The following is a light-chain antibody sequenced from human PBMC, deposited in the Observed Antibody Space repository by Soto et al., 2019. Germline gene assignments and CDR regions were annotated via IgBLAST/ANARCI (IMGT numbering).Light chain of an antibody. J-gene: IGLJ1*01. CDR1: SSDVGGYNY. Sequence: QSVLTQHASVSGSPGQSITISCTGTSSDVGGYNYVSWYQQHPGKAPKLMIYEVSNRPSGVSNRFSGSKSGNTASLTISGLQAEDEADYYCSSYTSSSPYVFGTGTKLTVL. V-gene: IGLV2-14*01. CDR2: EVS. CDR3: SSYTSSSPYV.